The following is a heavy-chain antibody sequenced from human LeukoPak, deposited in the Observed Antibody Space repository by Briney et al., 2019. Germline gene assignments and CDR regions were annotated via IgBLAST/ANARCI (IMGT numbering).Heavy chain of an antibody. Sequence: GESLKISCKGSGYSFTSYWIGWVRQMPGKGLQWMGIIYPDDSDTKYSPSFQGQVTMSADKSISTAYLQWSSLKASDTAMYYCARHGPGDVPHAFDIWGQGTMVTVSS. CDR3: ARHGPGDVPHAFDI. CDR1: GYSFTSYW. V-gene: IGHV5-51*01. J-gene: IGHJ3*02. D-gene: IGHD7-27*01. CDR2: IYPDDSDT.